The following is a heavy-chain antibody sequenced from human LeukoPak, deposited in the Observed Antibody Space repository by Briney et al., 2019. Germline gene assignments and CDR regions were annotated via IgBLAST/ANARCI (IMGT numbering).Heavy chain of an antibody. J-gene: IGHJ3*02. CDR2: VNHRGST. CDR1: GGSLSGYY. V-gene: IGHV4-34*01. Sequence: PSETLSLTCAVYGGSLSGYYWSWFRQSPGKGLEWIGEVNHRGSTNYNPSLKSRVTISVDTSKNQFSLKLSSVTAADTAVCYCAREIIVARGAFDIWGQGTMVTVSS. D-gene: IGHD5-12*01. CDR3: AREIIVARGAFDI.